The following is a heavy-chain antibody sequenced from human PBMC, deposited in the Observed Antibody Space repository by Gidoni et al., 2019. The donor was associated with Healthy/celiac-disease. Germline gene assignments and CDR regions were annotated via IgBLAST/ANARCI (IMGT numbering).Heavy chain of an antibody. V-gene: IGHV4-61*01. CDR2: IYYSVST. J-gene: IGHJ3*02. D-gene: IGHD4-17*01. CDR3: AREDHDYGDYDGAFDI. CDR1: GASVTCGSYY. Sequence: QVQLPESGPGLVKPSETLSLTCPVPGASVTCGSYYWSWSRQPPGKGLEWIGYIYYSVSTNDNPSLKSRVTISVDTSKNQFSLKLSSVTAADTAVYYCAREDHDYGDYDGAFDIWGQGTMVTVSS.